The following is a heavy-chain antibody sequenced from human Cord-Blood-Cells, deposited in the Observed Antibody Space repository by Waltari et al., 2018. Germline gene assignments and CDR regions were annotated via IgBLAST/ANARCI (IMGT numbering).Heavy chain of an antibody. Sequence: QVQLQQWGAGLLKPSETLSLTCAVYGRSFSCYYWTWLRQPPGKGLDWIGEINHSGSTNYNPSLKSRVTISVDTSKNQFSLKLSSVTAADTAVYYCARGRKAARYDAFDIWGQGTMVTVSS. CDR2: INHSGST. CDR1: GRSFSCYY. V-gene: IGHV4-34*01. J-gene: IGHJ3*02. CDR3: ARGRKAARYDAFDI. D-gene: IGHD6-6*01.